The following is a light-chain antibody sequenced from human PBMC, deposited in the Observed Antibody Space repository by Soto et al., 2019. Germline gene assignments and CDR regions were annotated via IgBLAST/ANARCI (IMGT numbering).Light chain of an antibody. CDR2: DAS. V-gene: IGKV1-33*01. J-gene: IGKJ5*01. Sequence: DIQITQSPSSLSASVGYRVTITCQATQDIRKYLNWYQQKPGKAPKLLIYDASSLGTGVPSRFSGSGSGTDFTLTISSLQPEDFATYYCQQYDNLPLIFGQGTLLEIK. CDR3: QQYDNLPLI. CDR1: QDIRKY.